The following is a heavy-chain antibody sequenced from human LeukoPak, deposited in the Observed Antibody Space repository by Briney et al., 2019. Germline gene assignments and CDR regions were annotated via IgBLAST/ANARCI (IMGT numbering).Heavy chain of an antibody. Sequence: ASVKVSCEASGYTFTGYYMHWVRQAPGQGLEWMGWINPNSGGTNYAQKFQGRVTMTRDTFISTAYMELSRLRSDDTAVYYCARAIEIGAYYYGMDVWGQGTTVTVSS. CDR2: INPNSGGT. J-gene: IGHJ6*02. D-gene: IGHD5-24*01. V-gene: IGHV1-2*02. CDR1: GYTFTGYY. CDR3: ARAIEIGAYYYGMDV.